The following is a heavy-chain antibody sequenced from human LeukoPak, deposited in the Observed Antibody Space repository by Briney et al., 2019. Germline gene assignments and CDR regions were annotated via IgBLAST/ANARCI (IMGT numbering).Heavy chain of an antibody. Sequence: GGSLRLSCEAAGSIFRNYWMGWVRQAPGKGLEWVANINEDGSEKYYVDSVRGRFTISRDNAKNSLYLQMNILRPEDTAVFYCLSGPGHCGQGTLVTVSS. CDR1: GSIFRNYW. J-gene: IGHJ4*02. CDR2: INEDGSEK. V-gene: IGHV3-7*01. CDR3: LSGPGH.